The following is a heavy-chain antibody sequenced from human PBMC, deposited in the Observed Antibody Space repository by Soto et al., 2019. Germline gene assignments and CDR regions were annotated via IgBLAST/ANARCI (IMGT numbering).Heavy chain of an antibody. CDR1: GYSINSRSYY. CDR3: ARQRTSGVTQAYFDV. V-gene: IGHV4-39*01. CDR2: IYYSGRT. D-gene: IGHD2-21*02. J-gene: IGHJ4*02. Sequence: SETLSLSCTVSGYSINSRSYYWGWILQPPGKGLELIGSIYYSGRTYNNPSLRSRVSMSIDTSKDQFSLKLKSVTAADTALYFCARQRTSGVTQAYFDVWGPGSLVTVSS.